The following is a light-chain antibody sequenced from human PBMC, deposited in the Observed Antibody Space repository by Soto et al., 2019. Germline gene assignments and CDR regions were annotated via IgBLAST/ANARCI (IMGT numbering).Light chain of an antibody. CDR3: CSYAGSSTYVV. Sequence: QSVLTQPASVSGSPGQSITISCTGTSSDVGSYNLVSWYQQHPGKAPKLMIYEGSKRPSGVSNRFSGSKSGNTASLTISGLQAEDEADYYCCSYAGSSTYVVFGGGTKHTVL. CDR2: EGS. V-gene: IGLV2-23*01. J-gene: IGLJ2*01. CDR1: SSDVGSYNL.